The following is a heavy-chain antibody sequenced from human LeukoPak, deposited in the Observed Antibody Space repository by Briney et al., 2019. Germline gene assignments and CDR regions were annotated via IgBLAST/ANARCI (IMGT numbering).Heavy chain of an antibody. CDR3: ARGYYSSSRFDS. V-gene: IGHV3-74*01. J-gene: IGHJ4*02. CDR2: VNSDGSTT. Sequence: GGSLRLSCAASGFPFSNYWMHWVRQAPGKGLVWVSRVNSDGSTTNYADSVKGRFTISRDNAENTLYMRMNSLRPEDTAVYYCARGYYSSSRFDSWGQGTLVTVSA. D-gene: IGHD6-13*01. CDR1: GFPFSNYW.